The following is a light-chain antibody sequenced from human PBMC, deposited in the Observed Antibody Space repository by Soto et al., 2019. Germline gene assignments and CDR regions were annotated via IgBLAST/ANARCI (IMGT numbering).Light chain of an antibody. V-gene: IGKV1-27*01. CDR2: AAS. Sequence: DIQMTQSPSSLSASVGDRVTITCRASQGISNYLAWYQQKPEKVPKLLIYAASTLQSGVPSRFSGSGSCTAFTLTISSLQPEDVATYYWQKYYNSHLNYGRGNKVDIK. CDR3: QKYYNSHLN. CDR1: QGISNY. J-gene: IGKJ3*01.